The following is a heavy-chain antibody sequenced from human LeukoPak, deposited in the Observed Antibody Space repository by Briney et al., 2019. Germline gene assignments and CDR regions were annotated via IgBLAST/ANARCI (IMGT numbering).Heavy chain of an antibody. J-gene: IGHJ4*02. V-gene: IGHV3-30*01. CDR2: ISHDGSHN. Sequence: PGRSLRLSCAASGFTFSSSSMHWVRQAPAKGLEWVAVISHDGSHNYNADSVKGRFTISRDNSKNTLYLQMNSLRPEDTAVYYCARSRTQYYGSGIDYWGQGALVTVSS. CDR1: GFTFSSSS. D-gene: IGHD3-10*01. CDR3: ARSRTQYYGSGIDY.